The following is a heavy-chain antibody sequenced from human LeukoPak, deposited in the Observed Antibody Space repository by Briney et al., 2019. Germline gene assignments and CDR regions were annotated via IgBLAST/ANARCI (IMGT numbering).Heavy chain of an antibody. V-gene: IGHV4-34*01. Sequence: PSETLSLTRAVYGGSFSGYYWSWIRQPPGKGLEWIGEINHSGSTNYNPSLKSRVTISVDTSKNQFSLKLSSVTAADTAVYYCARGVLVDIVLHYYYYGMDVWGQGTTVTVSS. CDR1: GGSFSGYY. CDR3: ARGVLVDIVLHYYYYGMDV. J-gene: IGHJ6*02. D-gene: IGHD5-12*01. CDR2: INHSGST.